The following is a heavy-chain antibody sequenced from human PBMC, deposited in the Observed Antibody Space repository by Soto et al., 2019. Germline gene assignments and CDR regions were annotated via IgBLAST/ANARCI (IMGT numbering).Heavy chain of an antibody. CDR3: ARGDGDYYGMDV. D-gene: IGHD4-17*01. CDR2: IYSGGST. Sequence: PVGSLRLSCAASGFTVSSNYMSWVRQAPGKGLEWVSVIYSGGSTYYADSVKGRFTISRDNSKNTLYLQMNSLRAEDTAVYYRARGDGDYYGMDVWGQGTTVTVSS. V-gene: IGHV3-53*01. CDR1: GFTVSSNY. J-gene: IGHJ6*02.